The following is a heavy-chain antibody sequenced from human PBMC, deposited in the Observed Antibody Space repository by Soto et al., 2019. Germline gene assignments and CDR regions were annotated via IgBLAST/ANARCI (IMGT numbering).Heavy chain of an antibody. Sequence: EVPLLESGGGLVQPGGSLRLACAASGFTFSSYAMSWVRQAPGKGLEWVSAISGSGGSTYYADSVKGRFTISRDNSKNTLYLQMNSLRAEDTAVYYCAKFGQQWLVSHFDYWGQGTLVTVSS. J-gene: IGHJ4*02. V-gene: IGHV3-23*01. D-gene: IGHD6-19*01. CDR3: AKFGQQWLVSHFDY. CDR1: GFTFSSYA. CDR2: ISGSGGST.